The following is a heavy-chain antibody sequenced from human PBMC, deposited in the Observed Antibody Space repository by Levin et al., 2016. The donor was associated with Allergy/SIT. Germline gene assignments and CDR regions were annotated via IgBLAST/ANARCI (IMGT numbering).Heavy chain of an antibody. D-gene: IGHD3-3*01. V-gene: IGHV4-39*07. Sequence: SETLSLTCTVSGGSISSSSYYWGWIRQPPGKGLEWIGSIYYSGSTYYNPSLKSRVTISVDTSKNQFSLKLSSVTAADTAVYYCARGQARSRSGGPGFWSGYFHDAFDIWGQGTMVTVSS. CDR1: GGSISSSSYY. CDR3: ARGQARSRSGGPGFWSGYFHDAFDI. J-gene: IGHJ3*02. CDR2: IYYSGST.